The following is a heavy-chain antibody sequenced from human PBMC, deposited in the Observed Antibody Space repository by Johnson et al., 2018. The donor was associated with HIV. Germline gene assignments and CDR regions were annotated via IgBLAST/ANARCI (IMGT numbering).Heavy chain of an antibody. CDR2: IKSKTDGGTI. J-gene: IGHJ3*02. CDR1: GFIFSNAW. Sequence: VQLVESGGGMVKPGGSLRLSCAASGFIFSNAWMSWVCQAPGKGLEWVGRIKSKTDGGTIDYAAPAKGRFTISRDDSKNTLYLQMNSLKTEDTAVYYCTRRYSRSSRGYDIWGQGTLVTVSS. D-gene: IGHD6-6*01. CDR3: TRRYSRSSRGYDI. V-gene: IGHV3-15*01.